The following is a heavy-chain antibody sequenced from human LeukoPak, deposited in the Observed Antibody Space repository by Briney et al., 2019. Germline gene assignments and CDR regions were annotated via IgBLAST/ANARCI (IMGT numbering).Heavy chain of an antibody. CDR3: ARHASVSGNWPRPLDY. D-gene: IGHD3-3*01. CDR2: IYYSGST. Sequence: SETLSLTCTVSGGSISSSSYYWGWVRQPPGKGLEWIANIYYSGSTYYSPSLRSRVTISVDTSKNQFSLKLTSVTAADTAVYYCARHASVSGNWPRPLDYWGQGSLVTVS. J-gene: IGHJ4*02. CDR1: GGSISSSSYY. V-gene: IGHV4-39*01.